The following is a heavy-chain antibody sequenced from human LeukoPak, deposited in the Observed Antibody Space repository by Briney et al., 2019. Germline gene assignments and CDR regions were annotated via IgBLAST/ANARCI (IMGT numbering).Heavy chain of an antibody. D-gene: IGHD3-10*01. J-gene: IGHJ6*02. Sequence: GGSLRLSCAASGFTFSSYSMNWVRQAPGKGLEWVSYISSSSSTIYYADSVKGRFTISRDNSKNTLYLQMNSLRAEDTAVYYCARDPLWATMVRGVIYYYYGMDVWGQGTTVTVSS. CDR2: ISSSSSTI. V-gene: IGHV3-48*01. CDR3: ARDPLWATMVRGVIYYYYGMDV. CDR1: GFTFSSYS.